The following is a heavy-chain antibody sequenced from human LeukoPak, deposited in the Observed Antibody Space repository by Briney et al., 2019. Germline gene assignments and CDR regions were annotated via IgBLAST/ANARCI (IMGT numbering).Heavy chain of an antibody. CDR2: IYYSGST. Sequence: LETLSLTCTVSGGSISSYYWSWIRQPPGKGLEWIGYIYYSGSTNYNPSLKSRVTISVDTSKNQFSLKLSSVTAADTAVYYCARLDGYNHYWGQGTLVTVSS. CDR3: ARLDGYNHY. J-gene: IGHJ4*02. CDR1: GGSISSYY. V-gene: IGHV4-59*08. D-gene: IGHD5-12*01.